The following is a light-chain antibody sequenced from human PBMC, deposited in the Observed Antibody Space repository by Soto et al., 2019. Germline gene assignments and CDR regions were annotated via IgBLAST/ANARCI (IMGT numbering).Light chain of an antibody. Sequence: DIQLTQSPSTLSASVGDRVTITCRASQSISTWLAWYQQKPGKAPTLLIYKASSLDSGVPSRFSGSGSGTEFTLTITSLQPDDFATFHCQQYNSSPWTFGQGTKLEIK. CDR1: QSISTW. CDR3: QQYNSSPWT. J-gene: IGKJ2*02. V-gene: IGKV1-5*03. CDR2: KAS.